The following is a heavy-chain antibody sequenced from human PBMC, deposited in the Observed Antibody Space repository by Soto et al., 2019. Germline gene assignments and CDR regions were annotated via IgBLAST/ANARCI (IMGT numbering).Heavy chain of an antibody. D-gene: IGHD3-3*01. CDR1: GGSISSSSYY. Sequence: QLQLQESGPGLVKPSETLSLTCTVSGGSISSSSYYWGWIRQPPGKGLEWIGSIYYSGSTYYNPSLKSRVTRSVDTSKNQFSLKPSSVTAADTAVYYCATSDFWAPKDAFDIWCQGTMVTVSS. CDR3: ATSDFWAPKDAFDI. J-gene: IGHJ3*02. V-gene: IGHV4-39*01. CDR2: IYYSGST.